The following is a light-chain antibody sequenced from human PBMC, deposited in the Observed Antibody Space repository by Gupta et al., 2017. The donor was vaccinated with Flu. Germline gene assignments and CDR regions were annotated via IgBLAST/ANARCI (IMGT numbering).Light chain of an antibody. CDR2: WAS. Sequence: TCKSSQSVLNSSNNRNYLSWYQLIPGQPPKLLISWASIRESGVPARFSGSGSGTDFSLTNSNLQAEDVAVYYCQQFYSAPYTFGQGTKLEIK. V-gene: IGKV4-1*01. CDR1: QSVLNSSNNRNY. J-gene: IGKJ2*01. CDR3: QQFYSAPYT.